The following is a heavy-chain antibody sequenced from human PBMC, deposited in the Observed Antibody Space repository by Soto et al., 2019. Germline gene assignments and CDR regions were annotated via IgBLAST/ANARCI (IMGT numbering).Heavy chain of an antibody. CDR2: ISYDGSNK. CDR1: GFTFSNYA. V-gene: IGHV3-30*18. Sequence: GGSLRLSCAASGFTFSNYAIHWVRQAPGKGLEWVAVISYDGSNKDYADSVKGRFTISRDNSKNTLYLQMNSLRAEDTAVYYCAKDVVIMIVVGGNLGNWGQETQVAVSS. D-gene: IGHD3-22*01. CDR3: AKDVVIMIVVGGNLGN. J-gene: IGHJ4*02.